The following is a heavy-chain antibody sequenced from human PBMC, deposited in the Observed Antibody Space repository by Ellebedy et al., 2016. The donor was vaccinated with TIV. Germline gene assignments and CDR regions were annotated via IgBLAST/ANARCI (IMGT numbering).Heavy chain of an antibody. CDR1: GFTFSSYA. CDR2: ISDSGGST. CDR3: ARDYHYYGMDV. Sequence: GESLKISCAASGFTFSSYAMSWVRQAPGKGLEWVSTISDSGGSTYYADSVKGRFTISRDNSKNTLYLQMNSLRAEDTAVYYCARDYHYYGMDVWGQGTTVTVSS. J-gene: IGHJ6*02. V-gene: IGHV3-23*01.